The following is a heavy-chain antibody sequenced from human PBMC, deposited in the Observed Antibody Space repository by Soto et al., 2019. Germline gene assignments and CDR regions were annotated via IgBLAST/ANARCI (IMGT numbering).Heavy chain of an antibody. D-gene: IGHD3-22*01. CDR3: ARARGGSGYFFLDY. J-gene: IGHJ4*02. V-gene: IGHV1-2*04. Sequence: QVQLVQSGAEVKKPGASVKVSCKASGYTFTGYYMHWVRQAPGQGLEWMGWINPNSGDTNYAQKFQGWVTMTRDTSISTAYMELSRLRSDDTAVYYCARARGGSGYFFLDYWGQGTLVTVSS. CDR1: GYTFTGYY. CDR2: INPNSGDT.